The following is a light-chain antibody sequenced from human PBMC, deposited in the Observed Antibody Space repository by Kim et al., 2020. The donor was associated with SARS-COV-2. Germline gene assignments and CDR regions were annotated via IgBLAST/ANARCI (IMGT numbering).Light chain of an antibody. CDR3: QQYGTTQGT. CDR1: QRVSGTY. J-gene: IGKJ2*01. V-gene: IGKV3-20*01. CDR2: GAS. Sequence: SPGERSTLSGRASQRVSGTYLAWYQQKPGQAPRLHIYGASSRATGIPDRFSGSGSGTDFTLTITRLEPEDFAVYYCQQYGTTQGTFGQGTKLEI.